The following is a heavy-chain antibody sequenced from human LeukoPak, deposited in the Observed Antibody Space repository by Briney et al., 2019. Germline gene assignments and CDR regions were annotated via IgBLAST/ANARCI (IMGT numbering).Heavy chain of an antibody. J-gene: IGHJ4*02. V-gene: IGHV3-7*01. CDR2: IKQDGSEK. Sequence: GGSLRLSCAASGFTFSSYWMSWVRQAPGKGLEWVANIKQDGSEKYYVDSVKGRFTISRDNAKNSLYLQMNSLRAEDTAVYYCARDHPEGYFDYWGQGTLVTVSP. CDR3: ARDHPEGYFDY. CDR1: GFTFSSYW.